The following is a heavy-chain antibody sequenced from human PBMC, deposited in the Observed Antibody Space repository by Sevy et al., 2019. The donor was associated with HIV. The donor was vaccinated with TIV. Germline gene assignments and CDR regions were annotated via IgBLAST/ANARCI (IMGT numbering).Heavy chain of an antibody. CDR1: GFTFSNFW. CDR2: ISRDATSI. J-gene: IGHJ5*02. Sequence: GGSLRLSCAASGFTFSNFWMHWVRQAPGKGLVWVSRISRDATSISYAESVKGRFTISRDNAKNTLYLQMDSLGAEDTAVYYCAPDWGYSGLGPWGQGTLVTVSS. V-gene: IGHV3-74*01. CDR3: APDWGYSGLGP. D-gene: IGHD6-13*01.